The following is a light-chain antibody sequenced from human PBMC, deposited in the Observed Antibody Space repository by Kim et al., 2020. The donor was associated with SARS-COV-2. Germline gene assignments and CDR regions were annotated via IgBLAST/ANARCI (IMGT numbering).Light chain of an antibody. CDR2: QDS. CDR3: QAWDSSTWV. V-gene: IGLV3-1*01. CDR1: KVGDKY. Sequence: VSPGQTASITCSGDKVGDKYACWYQQKPGQSPVLVIYQDSKRPSGIPERFSGSNSGNTATLTISGTQAMDEADYYCQAWDSSTWVFGGGTQLTVL. J-gene: IGLJ3*02.